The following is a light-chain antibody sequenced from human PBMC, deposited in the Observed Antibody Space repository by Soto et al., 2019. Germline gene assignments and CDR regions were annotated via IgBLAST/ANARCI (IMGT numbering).Light chain of an antibody. J-gene: IGLJ2*01. V-gene: IGLV2-14*01. CDR1: SSDVGGYKY. Sequence: QSALTQPASVSGSPGQSITISCTGTSSDVGGYKYVSWYQQHPGKAPKLMIYEVSNRPSGFSNRFSGSKSGNTASLTISGLQAEDEADYYCSSYTSSSTKVFGGGTKVTVL. CDR2: EVS. CDR3: SSYTSSSTKV.